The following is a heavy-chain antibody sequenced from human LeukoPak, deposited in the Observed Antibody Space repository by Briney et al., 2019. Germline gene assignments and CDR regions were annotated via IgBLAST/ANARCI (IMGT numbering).Heavy chain of an antibody. Sequence: SETLSLTCTVSGGSISSGDYYWSWIRQPPGKGLEWIGYIYYSGSTYYNPPLKSRVTISVDTSKNQFSLKLSSVTAADTAVYYCARGLTEAFDIWGQGTMVTVSS. CDR1: GGSISSGDYY. D-gene: IGHD1-14*01. V-gene: IGHV4-30-4*01. CDR2: IYYSGST. J-gene: IGHJ3*02. CDR3: ARGLTEAFDI.